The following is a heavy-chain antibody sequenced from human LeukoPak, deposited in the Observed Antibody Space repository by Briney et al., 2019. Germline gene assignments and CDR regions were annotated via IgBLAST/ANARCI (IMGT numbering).Heavy chain of an antibody. CDR1: GFTVSSDY. Sequence: GGSLRLPCAASGFTVSSDYMSWVRQAPGKGLEWVSVIYSGGSTYYADSVKGRFTISRDKSKNTVYLQMNSLRFEETAMYYCARNWFDPWGQGTLVTVSS. CDR3: ARNWFDP. J-gene: IGHJ5*02. V-gene: IGHV3-53*05. CDR2: IYSGGST.